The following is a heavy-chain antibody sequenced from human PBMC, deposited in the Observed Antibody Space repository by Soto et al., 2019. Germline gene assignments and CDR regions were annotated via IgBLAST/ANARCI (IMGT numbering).Heavy chain of an antibody. D-gene: IGHD5-12*01. CDR1: GGSISSSSYY. Sequence: SETLSLTCTVSGGSISSSSYYWGWIRQPPGKGLEWIGSIYYSGSTYYNPSLKSRVTISVDTSKNQFSLKLSSVTAADTAVYYCARRRVILKYSGYERGSIDYWGQGTLVTVSS. CDR2: IYYSGST. J-gene: IGHJ4*02. CDR3: ARRRVILKYSGYERGSIDY. V-gene: IGHV4-39*01.